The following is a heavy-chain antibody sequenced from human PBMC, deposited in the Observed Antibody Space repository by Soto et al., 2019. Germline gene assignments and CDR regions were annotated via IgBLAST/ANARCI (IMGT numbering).Heavy chain of an antibody. D-gene: IGHD1-7*01. J-gene: IGHJ6*02. CDR2: IVVGSGNT. Sequence: SVKVSCKASGFTFTSSAVQWVRQARGQRLEWIGWIVVGSGNTNYAQKFQERVTITRDMSTSTAYMELSSLRSEDTAVYYCAAGRGTLAGMDVWGQRTTVTVSS. CDR1: GFTFTSSA. V-gene: IGHV1-58*01. CDR3: AAGRGTLAGMDV.